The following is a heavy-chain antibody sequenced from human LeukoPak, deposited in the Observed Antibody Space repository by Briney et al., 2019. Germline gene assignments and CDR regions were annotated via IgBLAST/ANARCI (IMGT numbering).Heavy chain of an antibody. D-gene: IGHD5-18*01. V-gene: IGHV3-30*02. Sequence: GGSLRLSCAASGFTFSSYGMHWVRQAPGKGLGWVAFIRYDGSNKYYADSVKGRFTISRDNSKNTLYLQMNSLRAEDTAVYYCAKGGLTAMAPKGAFDIWGQGTMVTVSS. J-gene: IGHJ3*02. CDR3: AKGGLTAMAPKGAFDI. CDR2: IRYDGSNK. CDR1: GFTFSSYG.